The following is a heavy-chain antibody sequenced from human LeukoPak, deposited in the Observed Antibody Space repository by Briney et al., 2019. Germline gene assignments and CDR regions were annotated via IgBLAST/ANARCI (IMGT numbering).Heavy chain of an antibody. D-gene: IGHD3-10*01. V-gene: IGHV3-23*01. J-gene: IGHJ4*02. Sequence: GGSLRLSCAASGFTFSSYAMSWVRQAPGKGLEWVSAIGASGTDTYYADSVKGRLTISRDNSETTLYLQMSSLRAEDTAVYYCAREHYYGSGSYRDFDHWGQGTLVTVSS. CDR3: AREHYYGSGSYRDFDH. CDR2: IGASGTDT. CDR1: GFTFSSYA.